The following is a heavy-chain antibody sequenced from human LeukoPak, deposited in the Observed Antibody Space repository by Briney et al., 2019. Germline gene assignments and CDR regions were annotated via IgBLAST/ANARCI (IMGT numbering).Heavy chain of an antibody. V-gene: IGHV3-23*01. CDR3: AKDRGNSREFDY. D-gene: IGHD1/OR15-1a*01. Sequence: GGSLRLSCAASGFTFSYAMSWVRQAPGKGLEWVLAISGSGGVTYFADSVKGRFTISRDNSKNTLYLQMNSLRAEDKAVYYCAKDRGNSREFDYWGQGTLVTVSS. CDR1: GFTFSYA. CDR2: ISGSGGVT. J-gene: IGHJ4*02.